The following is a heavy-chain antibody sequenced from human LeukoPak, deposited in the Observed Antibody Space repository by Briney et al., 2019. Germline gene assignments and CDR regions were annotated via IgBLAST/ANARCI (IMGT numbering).Heavy chain of an antibody. CDR2: ISASGAST. J-gene: IGHJ4*02. D-gene: IGHD3-16*02. CDR3: ARGPLRLGELSLDDADY. V-gene: IGHV3-23*01. Sequence: GGSLRLSCAASGFTFSSYAMTWVRQAPGNGLEWVSAISASGASTYYADSVKGRFTISRDNSKNTLYLQMNSLRAEDTAVYYCARGPLRLGELSLDDADYWGQGTLVTVSS. CDR1: GFTFSSYA.